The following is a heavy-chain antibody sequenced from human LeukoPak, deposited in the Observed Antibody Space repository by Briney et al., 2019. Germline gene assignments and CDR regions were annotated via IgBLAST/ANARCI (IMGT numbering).Heavy chain of an antibody. J-gene: IGHJ6*02. D-gene: IGHD3-16*01. Sequence: SETLSLTCTVSGGSISSYFCIWIRQPAGRGLEWIGHMYTSGNTNYNPSLKSRVTMSVDTSESQFSLELGSVTAADTAVYYCARARWSYGAPRPDFYQYGMDVWGQGTTVTVSS. V-gene: IGHV4-4*07. CDR3: ARARWSYGAPRPDFYQYGMDV. CDR2: MYTSGNT. CDR1: GGSISSYF.